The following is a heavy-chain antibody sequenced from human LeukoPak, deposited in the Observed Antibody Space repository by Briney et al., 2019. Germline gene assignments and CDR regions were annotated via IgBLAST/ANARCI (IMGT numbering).Heavy chain of an antibody. CDR1: GFTFSSYG. J-gene: IGHJ4*02. Sequence: GGSLRLSCAASGFTFSSYGMHWVRQAPGKGLEWVALIWYDGNNKYYADSVQGRFTISRDNSKNTLYLQLNSLRAEDTAVYYCARQHCSGGDCYFFDWGQGTLVTVSS. CDR3: ARQHCSGGDCYFFD. V-gene: IGHV3-33*01. CDR2: IWYDGNNK. D-gene: IGHD2-15*01.